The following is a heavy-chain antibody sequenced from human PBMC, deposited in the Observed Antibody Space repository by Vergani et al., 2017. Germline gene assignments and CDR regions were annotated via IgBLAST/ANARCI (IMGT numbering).Heavy chain of an antibody. D-gene: IGHD6-13*01. CDR2: IKPNSGGR. J-gene: IGHJ5*02. Sequence: QVQLVQSGAEVKKPGASVKVSCKASGYTFTGYYMHWVRQAPGKGLEWMGWIKPNSGGRNYAQKFQGRVTMTGATSISTAYMERSRLRSDDTAVYYGARGGIAAAGTADNWFDPWGQGTLVTVSS. CDR1: GYTFTGYY. CDR3: ARGGIAAAGTADNWFDP. V-gene: IGHV1-2*02.